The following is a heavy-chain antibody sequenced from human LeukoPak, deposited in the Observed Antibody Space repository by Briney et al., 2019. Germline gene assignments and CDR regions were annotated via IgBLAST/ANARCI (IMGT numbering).Heavy chain of an antibody. CDR3: ARGRGTLVRAVMMPDYFDF. CDR1: GFTVSSKY. J-gene: IGHJ4*02. CDR2: MYSGGST. Sequence: GGSLRLSCAASGFTVSSKYMSWVRQAPGKGLEGVSVMYSGGSTFYADSVKGRFTISRDNSKNTLYLQLNSLRAEDTAVYYCARGRGTLVRAVMMPDYFDFWGQGTLVTVSS. V-gene: IGHV3-66*01. D-gene: IGHD3-10*01.